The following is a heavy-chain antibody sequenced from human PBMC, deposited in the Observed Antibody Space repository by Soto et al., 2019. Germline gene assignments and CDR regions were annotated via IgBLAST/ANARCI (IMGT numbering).Heavy chain of an antibody. Sequence: GSLRLSCAASGFIFTNYGMSWVRQAPGKGLEWVAAVGGIGSTTSYADSVNGRFSVSRDTSRNTLYLQMNSLRAEDTAIYYCARDTVTHDYWGQGTLVTVSS. J-gene: IGHJ4*02. CDR2: VGGIGSTT. D-gene: IGHD4-17*01. V-gene: IGHV3-23*01. CDR1: GFIFTNYG. CDR3: ARDTVTHDY.